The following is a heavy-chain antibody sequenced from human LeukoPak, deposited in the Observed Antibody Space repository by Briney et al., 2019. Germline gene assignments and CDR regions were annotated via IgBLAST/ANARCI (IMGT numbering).Heavy chain of an antibody. Sequence: GASVNVSCKSSGYTFTGYFVHWVRHAPGQVLEWMGWINPNSGGTNYAQKCQGRVTMARDTSISIAYMELSRLRSDDTAVYYCARGVAGTPLTDYWGQGTLVTVSS. CDR1: GYTFTGYF. V-gene: IGHV1-2*02. J-gene: IGHJ4*02. D-gene: IGHD6-19*01. CDR2: INPNSGGT. CDR3: ARGVAGTPLTDY.